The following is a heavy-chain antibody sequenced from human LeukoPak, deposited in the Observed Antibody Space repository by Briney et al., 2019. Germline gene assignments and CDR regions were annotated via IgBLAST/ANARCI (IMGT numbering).Heavy chain of an antibody. Sequence: GGSLRLSCAASGFTFSSYGMHWVRQAPGKGLEWVAVIWYGGSNKYYADSVKGRFTISRDNAKNSLYLQMNSLRAEDTAVYYCARDLGGLGPPYYMDVWGKGTTVTVSS. D-gene: IGHD3-16*01. V-gene: IGHV3-33*08. J-gene: IGHJ6*03. CDR1: GFTFSSYG. CDR3: ARDLGGLGPPYYMDV. CDR2: IWYGGSNK.